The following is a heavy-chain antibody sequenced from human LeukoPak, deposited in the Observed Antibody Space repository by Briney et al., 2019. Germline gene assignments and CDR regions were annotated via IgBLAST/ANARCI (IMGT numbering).Heavy chain of an antibody. CDR1: GFTFSSYW. Sequence: GGSLRLSCAASGFTFSSYWMHWVRQAPGKGLVWVSRINTDGSSTSYADSVKGRFTISRDNAKNSLYLQMNSLRAEDTAVYYCARGQYCGGDCFYFDYWGQGTLVTVSS. CDR3: ARGQYCGGDCFYFDY. D-gene: IGHD2-21*01. J-gene: IGHJ4*02. V-gene: IGHV3-74*01. CDR2: INTDGSST.